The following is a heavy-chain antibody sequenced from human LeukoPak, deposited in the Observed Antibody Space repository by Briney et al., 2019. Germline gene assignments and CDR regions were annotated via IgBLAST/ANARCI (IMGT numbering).Heavy chain of an antibody. Sequence: SETLSLTCTVSGGSISSYYWSWIRQPPGKGLEWIGYIYYSGSTNYNPSLKSRVTISVDTSKNQFSLKLSSVTAADTAVYYCAGERWLHGYHWFDPWGQGTLVTVSS. CDR3: AGERWLHGYHWFDP. CDR1: GGSISSYY. D-gene: IGHD5-24*01. CDR2: IYYSGST. V-gene: IGHV4-59*12. J-gene: IGHJ5*02.